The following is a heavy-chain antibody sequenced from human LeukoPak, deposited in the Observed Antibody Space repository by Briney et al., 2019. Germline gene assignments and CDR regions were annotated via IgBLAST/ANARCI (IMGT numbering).Heavy chain of an antibody. CDR3: AREFLNYYGSGRHYYYYYYGMDV. D-gene: IGHD3-10*01. V-gene: IGHV1-3*01. CDR2: INAGNGNT. J-gene: IGHJ6*02. CDR1: GYTFTSYA. Sequence: ASVKVSCKASGYTFTSYAMHWVRQAPGQRREWMGWINAGNGNTKYSQKFQGRVTITRDTSASTAYMELSSLRSEDTAVYYCAREFLNYYGSGRHYYYYYYGMDVWGQGTTVTVSS.